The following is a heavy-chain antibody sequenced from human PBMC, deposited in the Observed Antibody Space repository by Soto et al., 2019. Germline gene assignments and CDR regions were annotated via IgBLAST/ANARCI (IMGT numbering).Heavy chain of an antibody. J-gene: IGHJ5*02. CDR2: INPNSGGT. CDR3: ARDRGYCRSSSGYIGNNWFDP. Sequence: ASVKVSCTASGYTFTGYYMHWVRQAPGQGLEWMGWINPNSGGTNYAQKFQGRVTMTRDTSISTAYMELSRLRSDDTAVYYCARDRGYCRSSSGYIGNNWFDPWGQGTLVTV. V-gene: IGHV1-2*02. D-gene: IGHD2-2*02. CDR1: GYTFTGYY.